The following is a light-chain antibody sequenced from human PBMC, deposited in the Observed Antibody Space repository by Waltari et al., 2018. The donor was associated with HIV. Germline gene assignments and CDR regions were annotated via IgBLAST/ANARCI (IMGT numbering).Light chain of an antibody. CDR1: SFNIGAGYY. CDR2: GNI. V-gene: IGLV1-40*01. CDR3: QSYDSSLSGSV. Sequence: QSVLTQPPSVSGAPGQRVTISCTGSSFNIGAGYYVHWYQQLPGTAPKLLIYGNINRPSGVPDRFSGSKSGTSASLAITGLQTEDEADYYCQSYDSSLSGSVFGGGTKLTVL. J-gene: IGLJ3*02.